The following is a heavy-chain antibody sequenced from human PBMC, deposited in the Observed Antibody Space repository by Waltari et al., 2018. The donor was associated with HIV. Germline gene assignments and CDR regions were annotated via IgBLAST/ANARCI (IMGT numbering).Heavy chain of an antibody. CDR3: AAVVGATSYCGMDV. D-gene: IGHD1-26*01. CDR1: GFTFSSYA. CDR2: ISGSGGSK. V-gene: IGHV3-23*01. Sequence: EVQLLESGGGLVQPGGSLGLSCAASGFTFSSYAMSWVRQAPGTGLEWVSAISGSGGSKYYADSVKGRFTSSRENSKNTLYLQVNSLRAEDTAVYYCAAVVGATSYCGMDVWGQGTTVTVSS. J-gene: IGHJ6*02.